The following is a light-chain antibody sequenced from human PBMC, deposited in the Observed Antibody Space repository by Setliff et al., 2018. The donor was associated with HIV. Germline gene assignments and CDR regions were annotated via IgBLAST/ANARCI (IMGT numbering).Light chain of an antibody. CDR2: EVN. J-gene: IGLJ1*01. CDR1: SSDVGGHNY. Sequence: QSVLAQPASVSGSPGQSITISCTGTSSDVGGHNYVSWYQQHPGKAPKLIISEVNKRPSGVPDRFSGSKSGNTASLTVSGLQAEDEADYYCSSYAGSNNVFGTGTKVTVL. CDR3: SSYAGSNNV. V-gene: IGLV2-8*01.